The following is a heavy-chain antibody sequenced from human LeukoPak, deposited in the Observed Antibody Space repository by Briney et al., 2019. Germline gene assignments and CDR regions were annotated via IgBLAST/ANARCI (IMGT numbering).Heavy chain of an antibody. CDR3: AKGMIDILTGYYILNNLGY. J-gene: IGHJ4*02. Sequence: PGGSLRLSCAASGFTFSTYAVTWVRQAPGKGLEWVSSITGSGSATYYADSVKGRFTISRDNSKETLYLQMNSLRADDTALYYCAKGMIDILTGYYILNNLGYWGQGTLVTVPS. V-gene: IGHV3-23*01. CDR1: GFTFSTYA. CDR2: ITGSGSAT. D-gene: IGHD3-9*01.